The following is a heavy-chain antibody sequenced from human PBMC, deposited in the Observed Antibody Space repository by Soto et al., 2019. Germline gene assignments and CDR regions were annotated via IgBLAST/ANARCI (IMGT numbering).Heavy chain of an antibody. CDR1: GGSITTGGYY. Sequence: SETLSLTCTVSGGSITTGGYYWSWIRQLPGKGLEWIGHRYYSGSTYYNPSLKSRVSISLDTSKNQFSLKLSFVTAADTAMYYCARTKCSGGSCYSWSLDYWGQGTPVTVSS. CDR2: RYYSGST. V-gene: IGHV4-31*03. CDR3: ARTKCSGGSCYSWSLDY. D-gene: IGHD2-15*01. J-gene: IGHJ4*02.